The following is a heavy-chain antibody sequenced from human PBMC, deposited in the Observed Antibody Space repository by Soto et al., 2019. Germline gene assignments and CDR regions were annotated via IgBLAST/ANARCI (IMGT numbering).Heavy chain of an antibody. D-gene: IGHD3-3*02. CDR2: IHYRANS. V-gene: IGHV4-39*01. J-gene: IGHJ5*02. CDR3: ARPLQLAVSGFDP. Sequence: PSETLSLTCAVSGDSISSSSYYWAWIRQPPGKGLEWIGSIHYRANSYYSPSLKSRITISVDTSKNQISLRLSSVTAADTAAYYCARPLQLAVSGFDPWGQGTLVTVSS. CDR1: GDSISSSSYY.